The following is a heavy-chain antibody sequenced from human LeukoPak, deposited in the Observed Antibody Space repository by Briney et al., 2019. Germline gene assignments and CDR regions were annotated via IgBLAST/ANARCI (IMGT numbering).Heavy chain of an antibody. CDR1: GFIFSNYG. Sequence: GGSLRLSCAASGFIFSNYGMHWVRQAPGKGLEWVAVISYDGSNKYYADSVKGRFTISRDNSRNMLYLQMNSLRAEDTAVYYSTRDWNDLDYWGQGTQLTVSS. V-gene: IGHV3-30*03. CDR2: ISYDGSNK. CDR3: TRDWNDLDY. D-gene: IGHD1-1*01. J-gene: IGHJ4*02.